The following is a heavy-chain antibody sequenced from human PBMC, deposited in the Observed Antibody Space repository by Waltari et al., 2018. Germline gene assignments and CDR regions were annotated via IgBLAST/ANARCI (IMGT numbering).Heavy chain of an antibody. CDR1: GFTFSDHA. V-gene: IGHV3-30*09. Sequence: QVQLEESGGGVVQPGTSLTLSCAASGFTFSDHAMYWVRQSPGGGLQWLSFISFDGSHESYEESVKGRFAISRDNSRDTLHLQIHTLRSEDTAVYFCARGFWGGAAAADLWGQGTLVTVSS. J-gene: IGHJ5*02. CDR2: ISFDGSHE. D-gene: IGHD6-13*01. CDR3: ARGFWGGAAAADL.